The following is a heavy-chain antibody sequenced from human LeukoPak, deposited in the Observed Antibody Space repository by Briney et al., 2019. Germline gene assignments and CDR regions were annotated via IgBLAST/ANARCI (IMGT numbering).Heavy chain of an antibody. D-gene: IGHD5-24*01. CDR2: INSDGSSI. CDR3: AKDQGPKRDGYTNFDY. CDR1: GFTFSSHW. J-gene: IGHJ4*02. V-gene: IGHV3-74*01. Sequence: GGSLRLSCAASGFTFSSHWMHWVRQAPGKGLVWVSRINSDGSSISYADSVKGRFTISRDNAKNTLYLQMNSLRAEDTAVYYCAKDQGPKRDGYTNFDYWGQGTLVTVSS.